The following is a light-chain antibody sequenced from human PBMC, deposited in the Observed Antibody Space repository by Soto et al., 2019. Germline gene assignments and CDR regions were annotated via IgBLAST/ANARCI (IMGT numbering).Light chain of an antibody. V-gene: IGLV1-44*01. Sequence: QSVLTQPPSASGTPGQRVTISCSGSFSNIGSNSVNWYQQLPGTAPKLLIYSDNQRPSGVPDRFSGSKSGTSASLAISGLLSEDEADYYCAAWDVSLMGVFGGGTKVTVL. J-gene: IGLJ3*02. CDR1: FSNIGSNS. CDR2: SDN. CDR3: AAWDVSLMGV.